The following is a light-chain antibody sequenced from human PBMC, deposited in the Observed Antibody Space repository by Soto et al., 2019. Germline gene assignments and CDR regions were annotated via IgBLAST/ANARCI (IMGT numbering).Light chain of an antibody. CDR1: SSDVGGYNY. CDR3: SSYTSSSPDV. CDR2: DVS. J-gene: IGLJ1*01. V-gene: IGLV2-14*01. Sequence: QSALTQPASVSGSPGQAITISCTGTSSDVGGYNYVSWYQQHPGRAPKLMVYDVSIRPSGVSNRFSGSKSGNTASLTISGLQAEDEADYYCSSYTSSSPDVFGTGTKLTVL.